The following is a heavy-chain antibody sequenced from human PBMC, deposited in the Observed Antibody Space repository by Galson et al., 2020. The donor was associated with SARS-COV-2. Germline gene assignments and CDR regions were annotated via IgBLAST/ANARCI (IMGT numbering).Heavy chain of an antibody. V-gene: IGHV3-23*01. Sequence: GGSLRLSCAASGFTFSSHAMRWVRQAPGKGLEWVSAISASGGRTYYADSVKGRFTISRDNSKNTLYLQMNSLRAEDTAVYCCARAGYCSGGSCYYYFDYWGQGTLVTVSS. D-gene: IGHD2-15*01. CDR3: ARAGYCSGGSCYYYFDY. CDR2: ISASGGRT. CDR1: GFTFSSHA. J-gene: IGHJ4*02.